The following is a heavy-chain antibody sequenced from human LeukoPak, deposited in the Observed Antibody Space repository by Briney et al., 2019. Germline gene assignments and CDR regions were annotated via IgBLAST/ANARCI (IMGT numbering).Heavy chain of an antibody. V-gene: IGHV4-59*01. D-gene: IGHD3-22*01. CDR3: ARDLGDGRGYSIDY. Sequence: SETLSLTCSVSGGSISSYHWSWIRQPPGKGLEWIGYIYYSGSTKYNPSLKSRVTISVDTSKNQFSLKLSSVTAADTAVYYCARDLGDGRGYSIDYWGQGTLVTVSS. J-gene: IGHJ4*02. CDR2: IYYSGST. CDR1: GGSISSYH.